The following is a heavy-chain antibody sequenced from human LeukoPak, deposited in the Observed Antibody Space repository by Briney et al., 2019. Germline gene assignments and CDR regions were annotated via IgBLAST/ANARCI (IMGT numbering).Heavy chain of an antibody. D-gene: IGHD4-17*01. V-gene: IGHV4-4*07. CDR1: GVSISTYY. CDR2: IYSSGST. CDR3: ARDLRALFES. J-gene: IGHJ1*01. Sequence: SETLSLTCTVSGVSISTYYWTWIRQPAGKGLEWIGRIYSSGSTNYNPSLKSRLPMTVDTSKNQFSLKLSSVTTSDTALYYWARDLRALFESWGQGILVTVSS.